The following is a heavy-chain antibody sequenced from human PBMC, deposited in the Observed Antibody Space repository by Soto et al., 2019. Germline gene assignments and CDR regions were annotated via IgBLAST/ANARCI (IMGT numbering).Heavy chain of an antibody. CDR2: IIPILGIA. CDR1: GGTFSSYT. J-gene: IGHJ4*02. Sequence: QVQLVQSGAEVKKPGSSVKVSCKASGGTFSSYTISWVRQAPGQGLEWMGRIIPILGIANYAQKFQGRVTITEEKSTSTAYMELSSLRSEDTAVYYCARARPSSIWYGGDFDYWGQGTLVTVSS. D-gene: IGHD6-13*01. V-gene: IGHV1-69*02. CDR3: ARARPSSIWYGGDFDY.